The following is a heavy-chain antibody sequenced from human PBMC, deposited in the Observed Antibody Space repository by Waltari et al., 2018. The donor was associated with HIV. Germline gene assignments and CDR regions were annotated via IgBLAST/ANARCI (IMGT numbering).Heavy chain of an antibody. CDR2: INQSGNI. Sequence: QVQLQQLGAGLLKPSETLSLTCAVSGGSFSAYFWSWFRQTPGKGLEWIGEINQSGNIHHSPTLKSGRTISVDPSKNQFSLKMTSMTAADTAVYYCARGSPTLQFYDDFSGYLDAFDVWGHGTMVTVSS. J-gene: IGHJ3*01. D-gene: IGHD3-22*01. CDR3: ARGSPTLQFYDDFSGYLDAFDV. V-gene: IGHV4-34*01. CDR1: GGSFSAYF.